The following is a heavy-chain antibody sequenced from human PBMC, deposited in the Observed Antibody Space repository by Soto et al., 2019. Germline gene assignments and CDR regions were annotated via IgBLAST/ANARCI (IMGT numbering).Heavy chain of an antibody. CDR3: ARDQSLTTVTTEVLYYYGMDV. Sequence: GGSLRLSCAASGFTFSSYAMHWVRQAPGKGLEWVAVISYDGSNKYYADSVKGRFTISRDNSKNTLYLQMNSLRAEDTAVYYCARDQSLTTVTTEVLYYYGMDVWGQGTTVTVSS. J-gene: IGHJ6*02. CDR2: ISYDGSNK. V-gene: IGHV3-30-3*01. CDR1: GFTFSSYA. D-gene: IGHD4-17*01.